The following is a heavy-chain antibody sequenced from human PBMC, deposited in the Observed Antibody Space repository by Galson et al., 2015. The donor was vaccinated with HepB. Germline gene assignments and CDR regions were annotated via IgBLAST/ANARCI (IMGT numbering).Heavy chain of an antibody. CDR1: GDSVSSNSAA. D-gene: IGHD1-26*01. CDR3: SRDWRWEGQGGSYAYYGLDV. V-gene: IGHV6-1*01. Sequence: CPISGDSVSSNSAAWYPIRQSPSSGLEWLGRASSRSNWYHDSADSVTSRIIINPDTAKNQFSLQLNSVSPEDTAVYYCSRDWRWEGQGGSYAYYGLDVWGPGTIVTVSS. J-gene: IGHJ6*02. CDR2: ASSRSNWYH.